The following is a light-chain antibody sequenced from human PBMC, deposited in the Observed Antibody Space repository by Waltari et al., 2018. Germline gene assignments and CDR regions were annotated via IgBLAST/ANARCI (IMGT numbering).Light chain of an antibody. CDR3: QQEHTTPPN. V-gene: IGKV4-1*01. Sequence: DIVMTQSPDSLAVSLGERATINCKSSQNIFYTSNSKNYLAWYQQRPGQPPKVLFYWASTRESGVPDRFSGGGSGTDFTLGIRSVQAEYVVVYYCQQEHTTPPNFGQGTKLEI. CDR2: WAS. CDR1: QNIFYTSNSKNY. J-gene: IGKJ2*01.